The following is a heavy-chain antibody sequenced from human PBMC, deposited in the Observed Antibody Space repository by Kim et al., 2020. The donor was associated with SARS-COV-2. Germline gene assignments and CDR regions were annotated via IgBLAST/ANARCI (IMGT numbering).Heavy chain of an antibody. J-gene: IGHJ5*02. CDR1: GGSISSGSYY. Sequence: SETLSLTCTVSGGSISSGSYYWSWIRQPAGKGLEWIGRIYTSGSTNYNPSLKSRVTISVDTSKNQFSLKLSSVTAADTAVYYCARESLDYSNYLGWFDPWGQGTLVTVSS. D-gene: IGHD4-4*01. CDR2: IYTSGST. CDR3: ARESLDYSNYLGWFDP. V-gene: IGHV4-61*02.